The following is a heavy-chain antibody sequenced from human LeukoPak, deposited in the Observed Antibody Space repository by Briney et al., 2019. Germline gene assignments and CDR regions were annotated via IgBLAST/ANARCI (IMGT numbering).Heavy chain of an antibody. CDR1: GYTFTSYY. D-gene: IGHD2/OR15-2a*01. CDR2: INPSGGST. J-gene: IGHJ4*02. V-gene: IGHV1-46*01. Sequence: ASVKVSCKASGYTFTSYYMHWVRQAPGQGLEWMGIINPSGGSTSYAQKFQGRVTMTRDMSTSTVYMELSSLRSEDTAVYYCARDNPYFPRYDPSLGPLNYWGQGTLVTVSS. CDR3: ARDNPYFPRYDPSLGPLNY.